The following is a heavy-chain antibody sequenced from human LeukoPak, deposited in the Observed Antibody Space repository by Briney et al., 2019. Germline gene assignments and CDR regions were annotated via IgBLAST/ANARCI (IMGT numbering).Heavy chain of an antibody. Sequence: SSETLSLTCTVSGGSISSYYWSWIRQPPGKGLEWIGHIYGSGSTNYNPSLKSRVTLSVDTSKNQFSLKLSSVTAADTAVYYCVGGTYYGGDYWGQGTLVTVSS. D-gene: IGHD1-26*01. J-gene: IGHJ4*02. CDR2: IYGSGST. V-gene: IGHV4-59*12. CDR3: VGGTYYGGDY. CDR1: GGSISSYY.